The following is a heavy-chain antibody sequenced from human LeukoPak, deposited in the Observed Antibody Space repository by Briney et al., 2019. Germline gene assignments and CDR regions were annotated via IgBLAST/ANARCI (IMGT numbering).Heavy chain of an antibody. CDR2: IYPGDSDT. CDR3: ARSPPAYCSGGSCYSGYYYMDV. CDR1: GYSFTSYW. D-gene: IGHD2-15*01. J-gene: IGHJ6*03. Sequence: GESLKISCKGSGYSFTSYWIGWVRQMPGKGLEWMGIIYPGDSDTRYSPSFQGQVTISADKSISTAYLQWSSLKASATAMYYCARSPPAYCSGGSCYSGYYYMDVWGKGTTVTVSS. V-gene: IGHV5-51*01.